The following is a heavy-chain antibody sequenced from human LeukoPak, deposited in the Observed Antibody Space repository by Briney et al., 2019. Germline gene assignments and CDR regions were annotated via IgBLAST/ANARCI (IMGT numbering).Heavy chain of an antibody. Sequence: ASVKVSCKASGYTFTSYDINWERQATGQGLEWMGWMNPNSGNTGYAQKFQGRVTMTRNTSISTAYMELSSLRSEDTAVYYCARSITNYYYYGMDVWGQGTTVTVSS. CDR1: GYTFTSYD. CDR3: ARSITNYYYYGMDV. D-gene: IGHD1-1*01. CDR2: MNPNSGNT. J-gene: IGHJ6*02. V-gene: IGHV1-8*01.